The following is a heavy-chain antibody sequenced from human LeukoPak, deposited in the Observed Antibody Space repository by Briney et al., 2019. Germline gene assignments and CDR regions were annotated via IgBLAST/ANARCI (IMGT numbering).Heavy chain of an antibody. CDR1: GFTFKTYA. CDR3: AKDLDGDYGDY. CDR2: ITGSGVST. Sequence: PGGSLRLSCAASGFTFKTYAVNWVRQAPGKGPEWVSTITGSGVSTYYADSVKGRFTISRDNSKNTLYLQMNSLRAEDTAVYYCAKDLDGDYGDYWGQGTLVTVSS. V-gene: IGHV3-23*01. D-gene: IGHD4-17*01. J-gene: IGHJ4*02.